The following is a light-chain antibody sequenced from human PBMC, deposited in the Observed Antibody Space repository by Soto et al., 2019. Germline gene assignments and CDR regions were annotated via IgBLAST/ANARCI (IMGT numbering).Light chain of an antibody. CDR2: VNSDGSH. J-gene: IGLJ3*02. V-gene: IGLV4-69*01. CDR1: SGHSSYA. Sequence: QLVLTQSPSASASLGASVKFTCTLSSGHSSYAIAWHQQHPEKGPRYLMKVNSDGSHNKGDGIPDRFSGSSSGAERYLTISSLQSEDEADYYCQTWGTGYWVFGGGTKLTVL. CDR3: QTWGTGYWV.